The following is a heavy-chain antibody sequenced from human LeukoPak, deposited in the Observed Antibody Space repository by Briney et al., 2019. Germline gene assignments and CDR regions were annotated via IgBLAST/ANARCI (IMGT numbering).Heavy chain of an antibody. Sequence: GGSLRLSCAASGFTFSSYAMSWVRQAPGKGLEWVSAISGSGGSTYYADSVKGRFTISRDNSKNTLYLQMNSLRAEDTAVDYCAKGSRAVAATGYFDYWGQGTLVTVSS. CDR1: GFTFSSYA. CDR3: AKGSRAVAATGYFDY. J-gene: IGHJ4*02. V-gene: IGHV3-23*01. CDR2: ISGSGGST. D-gene: IGHD6-19*01.